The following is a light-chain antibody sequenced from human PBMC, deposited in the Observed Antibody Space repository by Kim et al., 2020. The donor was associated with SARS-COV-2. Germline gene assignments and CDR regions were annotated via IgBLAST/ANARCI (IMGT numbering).Light chain of an antibody. CDR3: SSYTSSKTWV. J-gene: IGLJ3*02. CDR1: NSDIGGYNY. Sequence: QSVVTQPASVSGSPGQWFTISCTGSNSDIGGYNYVSWYQQHPGKAPKLIIYDVTKRPSGVSDRFSGSKSGNTASLIISGLQADDEADYYCSSYTSSKTWVFGGGTKLTVL. CDR2: DVT. V-gene: IGLV2-14*03.